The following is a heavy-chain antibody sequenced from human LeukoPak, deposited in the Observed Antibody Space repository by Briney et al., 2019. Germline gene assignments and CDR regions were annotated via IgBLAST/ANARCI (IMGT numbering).Heavy chain of an antibody. CDR3: ARGPQGSGYYYFDY. CDR1: GYTFTSYD. J-gene: IGHJ4*02. Sequence: GASVKVSCKASGYTFTSYDINWVRQDTGQGLEWMGWMNPNSGNTGYAQKFQGRVTITRNTSISTAYMELSSLRSEDTAVYYCARGPQGSGYYYFDYWGQGTLVTVSS. CDR2: MNPNSGNT. D-gene: IGHD3-22*01. V-gene: IGHV1-8*03.